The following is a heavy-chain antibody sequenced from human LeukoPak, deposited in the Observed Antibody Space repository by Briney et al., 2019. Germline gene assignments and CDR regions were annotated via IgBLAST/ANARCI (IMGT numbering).Heavy chain of an antibody. CDR1: GGSISSGSYY. D-gene: IGHD6-13*01. Sequence: SQTLSLTCTVSGGSISSGSYYWSWIRQPAGKGLEWIGRIYTSGSTNYNPSLKSRVTMPVDTSKNQFSLKLSSVTAADTAVYYCARDKSGIAAAGTDTLFDYWGQGTLVTVSS. V-gene: IGHV4-61*02. CDR3: ARDKSGIAAAGTDTLFDY. CDR2: IYTSGST. J-gene: IGHJ4*02.